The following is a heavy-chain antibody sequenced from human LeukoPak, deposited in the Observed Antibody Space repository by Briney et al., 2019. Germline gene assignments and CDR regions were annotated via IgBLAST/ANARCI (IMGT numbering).Heavy chain of an antibody. D-gene: IGHD3-10*01. V-gene: IGHV3-21*01. CDR1: GFTFSSYS. Sequence: GGSLRLSCAASGFTFSSYSMNWVRQAPGKGLEWVSSISSSSSYIYYADSVKGRFTISRDNAKNSLYLQMNSLRAEDTAVYYCARDRRHGSSYNGMDVWGKGTTVTVSS. CDR2: ISSSSSYI. J-gene: IGHJ6*04. CDR3: ARDRRHGSSYNGMDV.